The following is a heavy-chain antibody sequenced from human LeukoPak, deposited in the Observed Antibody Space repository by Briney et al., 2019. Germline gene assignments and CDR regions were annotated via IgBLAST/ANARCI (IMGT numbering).Heavy chain of an antibody. CDR3: ARGEMATIFL. CDR2: IYYSGST. Sequence: SETLSLTCTVSGGSISSSSYYWGWIRQPPGKGLEWIGSIYYSGSTYYNPSLKSRVTISVDTSKNQFSLKLSSVTAADTAVYFCARGEMATIFLWGQGTLVTVSS. J-gene: IGHJ4*02. D-gene: IGHD5-24*01. V-gene: IGHV4-39*07. CDR1: GGSISSSSYY.